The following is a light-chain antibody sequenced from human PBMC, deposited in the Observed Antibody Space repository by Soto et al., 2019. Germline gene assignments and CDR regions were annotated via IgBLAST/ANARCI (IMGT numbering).Light chain of an antibody. CDR3: QHYGFSPRT. CDR2: GAS. CDR1: QSVSSSY. J-gene: IGKJ2*01. V-gene: IGKV3-20*01. Sequence: EIVLTQSPGTLSLSPGERATLSCRASQSVSSSYLAWYQQKPGQAPRLLIYGASSRATGIPDRFSGSGSGTGFTPTISRLETADFGVYYSQHYGFSPRTFGQGTKLEIK.